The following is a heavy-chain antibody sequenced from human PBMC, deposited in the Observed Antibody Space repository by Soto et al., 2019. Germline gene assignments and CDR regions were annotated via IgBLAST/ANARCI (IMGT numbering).Heavy chain of an antibody. CDR3: ARWGYYYDSSDYPISYYYYGMDV. J-gene: IGHJ6*02. CDR2: IKQDGSEK. Sequence: GGSLRLSCAASGFTFSSYWMSWVRQAPGKGLEWVANIKQDGSEKYYVDSVKGGFTISRDNAKNSLYLQMNSLRAEDTAVYYCARWGYYYDSSDYPISYYYYGMDVWGQGTTVTVS. V-gene: IGHV3-7*05. D-gene: IGHD3-22*01. CDR1: GFTFSSYW.